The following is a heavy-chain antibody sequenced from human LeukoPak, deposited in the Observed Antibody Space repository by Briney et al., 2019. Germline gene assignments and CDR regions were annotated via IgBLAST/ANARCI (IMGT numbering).Heavy chain of an antibody. CDR2: IYTSGST. CDR1: GGSISSGSYY. Sequence: PSETLSLTCTVSGGSISSGSYYWSWIRQPAGKGLEWIGRIYTSGSTNYNPSLKSRVTISVDTSKNQFSLKLSSVTAADTAVYYCARDDTYSSGWFDYWGQGTLVTVSS. CDR3: ARDDTYSSGWFDY. J-gene: IGHJ4*02. V-gene: IGHV4-61*02. D-gene: IGHD6-19*01.